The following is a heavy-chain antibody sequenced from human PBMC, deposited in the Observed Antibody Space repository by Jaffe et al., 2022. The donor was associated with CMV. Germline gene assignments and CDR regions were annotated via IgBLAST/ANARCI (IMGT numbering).Heavy chain of an antibody. CDR2: ISTSGST. CDR3: ARDYYNFREAKGFDP. V-gene: IGHV4-59*01. Sequence: QEQLQESGPGLVKPSETLSLTCTVSGGYISTYFWSWIRQSPGKGLEWIGYISTSGSTMYNPSLKSRVTISVDMSKSQFSLKVTSVTAADTAVYYCARDYYNFREAKGFDPWGQGTLVTVSS. J-gene: IGHJ5*02. CDR1: GGYISTYF. D-gene: IGHD3-10*02.